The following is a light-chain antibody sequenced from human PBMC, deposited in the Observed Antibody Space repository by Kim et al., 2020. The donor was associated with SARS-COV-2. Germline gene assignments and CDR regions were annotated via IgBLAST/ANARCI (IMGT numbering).Light chain of an antibody. CDR3: QQSLTSPYN. V-gene: IGKV1-39*01. CDR1: QSISSY. Sequence: DIQMTQSPSSLSASIGDRVTITCRASQSISSYLNWYLHKPGKAPKLLIYAASTLHGGVPSRFSGTGSGTEFTLIISSLQPEDFATYYCQQSLTSPYNFGQGTKLEI. CDR2: AAS. J-gene: IGKJ2*01.